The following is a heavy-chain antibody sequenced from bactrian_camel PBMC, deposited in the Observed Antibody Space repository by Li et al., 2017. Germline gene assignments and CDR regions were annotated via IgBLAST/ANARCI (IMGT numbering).Heavy chain of an antibody. D-gene: IGHD1*01. V-gene: IGHV3S53*01. CDR3: TARYEFGLGACRGVGGLGF. Sequence: HVQLVESGGGSVQVGGSLRLSCEVSGMTLSSLCLAWIRQTAGKERETIASIASDGTTSDIYSVKGRFTISKDNRKNILYPQMNSLTPGDTAMYYCTARYEFGLGACRGVGGLGFWGQGTQVTVS. CDR1: GMTLSSLC. J-gene: IGHJ6*01. CDR2: IASDGTT.